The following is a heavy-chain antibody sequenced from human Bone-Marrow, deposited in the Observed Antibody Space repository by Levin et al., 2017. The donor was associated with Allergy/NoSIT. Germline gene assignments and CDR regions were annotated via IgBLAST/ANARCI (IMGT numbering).Heavy chain of an antibody. D-gene: IGHD4-17*01. CDR2: ITEIGTNT. CDR1: GFSFSNYV. CDR3: ARVRYDYGDYRFDY. J-gene: IGHJ4*02. V-gene: IGHV3-64*04. Sequence: SCSASGFSFSNYVMHWVRQAPGKGLEYVSAITEIGTNTYYADSVKGRFTISRDNSKNTLYLQVNSLRAEDTAVYYCARVRYDYGDYRFDYWGQGTLVTVSS.